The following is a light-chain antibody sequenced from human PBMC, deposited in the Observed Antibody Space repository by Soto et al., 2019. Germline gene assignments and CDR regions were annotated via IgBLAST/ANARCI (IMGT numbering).Light chain of an antibody. V-gene: IGLV2-14*03. Sequence: QSALTQPASVSGSPGQSITISCTGTSSDVGGFNYFSWYQQHPGKAPKLMIYDVTNRPSGVSYRFSGSKSGNTASLTISGLQAEDEADYYCHSYTSSSTYVFGTGTQLTVL. CDR2: DVT. J-gene: IGLJ1*01. CDR3: HSYTSSSTYV. CDR1: SSDVGGFNY.